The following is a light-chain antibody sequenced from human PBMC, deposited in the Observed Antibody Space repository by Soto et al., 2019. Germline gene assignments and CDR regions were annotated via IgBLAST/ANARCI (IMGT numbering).Light chain of an antibody. CDR3: QHTFNSPPWT. V-gene: IGKV1-39*01. J-gene: IGKJ1*01. CDR2: GAS. Sequence: DGHMTQSPSSLSASVGDTVTISCLASQNIDMYLNWYQQKPGKAPRVLIPGASSLQSGVPSRFSGSGSGTYFTITINILQPDDFASYFCQHTFNSPPWTFCQG. CDR1: QNIDMY.